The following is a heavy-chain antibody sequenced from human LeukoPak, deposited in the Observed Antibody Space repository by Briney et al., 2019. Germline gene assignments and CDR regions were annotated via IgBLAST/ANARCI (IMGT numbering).Heavy chain of an antibody. J-gene: IGHJ4*02. CDR1: GFTFSSYG. Sequence: GRSLRLSCAASGFTFSSYGMHWVRQAPGKGLEWVAVISYDGSNKYYADSVKGRFTISRDNSKNTLYLQMNSLRAEDTAVYYCAKDPAGGYGDYGYYFDYWGQGTLVTVSS. CDR3: AKDPAGGYGDYGYYFDY. D-gene: IGHD4-17*01. CDR2: ISYDGSNK. V-gene: IGHV3-30*18.